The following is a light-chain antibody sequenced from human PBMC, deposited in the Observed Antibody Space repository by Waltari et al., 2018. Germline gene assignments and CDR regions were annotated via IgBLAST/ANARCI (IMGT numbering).Light chain of an antibody. CDR3: SSYTSSSTLWV. CDR2: DVS. J-gene: IGLJ3*02. Sequence: QSPLPQPAPVSGSPGRPVPTPCTGTGSAFGGINYFPWYQQHPGKAPKLMIYDVSNRPSGVSNRFSGSKSGNTASLTISGLQAEDEADYYCSSYTSSSTLWVFGGGTKLTVL. V-gene: IGLV2-14*03. CDR1: GSAFGGINY.